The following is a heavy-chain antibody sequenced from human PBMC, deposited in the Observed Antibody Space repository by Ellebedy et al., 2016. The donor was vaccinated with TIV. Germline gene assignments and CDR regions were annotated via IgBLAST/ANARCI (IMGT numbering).Heavy chain of an antibody. CDR1: GYTFTSYY. CDR3: ARDPGSWLTDY. D-gene: IGHD6-13*01. CDR2: VSGYNGNT. Sequence: AASVKVSCKASGYTFTSYYIHWVRQAPGQGLEWMGWVSGYNGNTQYAQKFQGRVTMTTDTSTTTAYMELRSLRSDDTAVYYCARDPGSWLTDYWGQGTLVTVSS. V-gene: IGHV1-18*04. J-gene: IGHJ4*02.